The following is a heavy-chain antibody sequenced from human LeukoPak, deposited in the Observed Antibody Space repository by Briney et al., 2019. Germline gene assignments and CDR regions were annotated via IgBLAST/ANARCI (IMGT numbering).Heavy chain of an antibody. J-gene: IGHJ4*02. CDR3: ARDRGHYNSGSILDY. CDR1: GXILNSYG. V-gene: IGHV3-33*01. D-gene: IGHD3-10*01. Sequence: GGSLRLSFAAAGXILNSYGMHWVRQAPGKGLESVAVTWYDGNKRYHAESVKGRFTITRDNSKNTLYLQMNSLRVEDTAVYYCARDRGHYNSGSILDYWGQGTQVTVSS. CDR2: TWYDGNKR.